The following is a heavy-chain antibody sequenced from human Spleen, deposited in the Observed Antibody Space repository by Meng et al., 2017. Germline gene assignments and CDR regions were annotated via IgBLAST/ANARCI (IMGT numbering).Heavy chain of an antibody. J-gene: IGHJ4*02. CDR1: GFTFSIYT. V-gene: IGHV3-30-3*02. Sequence: QVHLVESGGGVVQPGTSLRLSCVASGFTFSIYTIHWVRQAPGKGLEWVSIISYDGSNTQYADSVRDRFTISRDNSKNTLYLQMNSLRAEDTAVYYCAKDNHYWGQGTLVTVSS. CDR3: AKDNHY. D-gene: IGHD1-14*01. CDR2: ISYDGSNT.